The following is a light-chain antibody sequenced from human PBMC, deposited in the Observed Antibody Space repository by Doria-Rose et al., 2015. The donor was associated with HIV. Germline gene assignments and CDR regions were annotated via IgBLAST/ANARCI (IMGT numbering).Light chain of an antibody. CDR1: SSNIDNKY. CDR2: DNN. V-gene: IGLV1-51*01. J-gene: IGLJ3*02. Sequence: PGQTVPISCSGSSSNIDNKYVSWYQQLPGTAPKLLIYDNNKRPSGIPDRFSGSKSGTSATLGITGLQTGDEADYYCGTWDDSLIVVFGGGTKLTVL. CDR3: GTWDDSLIVV.